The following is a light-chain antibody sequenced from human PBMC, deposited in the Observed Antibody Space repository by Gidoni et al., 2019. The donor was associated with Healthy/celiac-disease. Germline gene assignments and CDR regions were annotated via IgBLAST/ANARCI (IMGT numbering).Light chain of an antibody. CDR2: ATY. Sequence: DIQMTQSPSSLSASVGERVTITCRASQSISSYINWHKQKPGKAPKHLIYATYSLQSGVPSSFSGSVSGTDYTLTISSLQPEYFATYYCQQSYSTPRTFGQGTKLEIK. V-gene: IGKV1-39*01. J-gene: IGKJ2*01. CDR3: QQSYSTPRT. CDR1: QSISSY.